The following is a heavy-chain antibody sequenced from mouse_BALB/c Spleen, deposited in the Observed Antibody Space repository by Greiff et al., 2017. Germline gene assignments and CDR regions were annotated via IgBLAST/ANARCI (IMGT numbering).Heavy chain of an antibody. CDR3: TRDSYYYGSSWYFDV. D-gene: IGHD1-1*01. Sequence: QVQLKQSGAELVKPGASVKLSCKASGYTFTSYYMYWVKQRPGQGLEWIGEINPSNGGTNFNEKFKSKATLTVDKSSSTAYMQLSSLTSEDSAVYYCTRDSYYYGSSWYFDVWGAGTTVTVSS. J-gene: IGHJ1*01. CDR1: GYTFTSYY. V-gene: IGHV1S81*02. CDR2: INPSNGGT.